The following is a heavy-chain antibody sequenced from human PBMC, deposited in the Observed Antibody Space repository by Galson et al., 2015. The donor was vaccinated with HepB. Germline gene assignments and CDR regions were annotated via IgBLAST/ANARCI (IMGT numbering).Heavy chain of an antibody. CDR3: ARVLRLRKGYKSPFDY. J-gene: IGHJ4*02. Sequence: CAISGDSVTSNSSLWNWIRQSPSRGLEWLGRTYYRSKWNNDYAVSVESRISITSDTSKNHFSLQLNSVTPEDTAVYFCARVLRLRKGYKSPFDYCGQGTLGIGSS. V-gene: IGHV6-1*01. CDR2: TYYRSKWNN. CDR1: GDSVTSNSSL. D-gene: IGHD5-24*01.